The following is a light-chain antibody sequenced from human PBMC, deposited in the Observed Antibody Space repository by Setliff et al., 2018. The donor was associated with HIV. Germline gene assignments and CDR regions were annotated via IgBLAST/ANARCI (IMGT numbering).Light chain of an antibody. CDR2: HVS. Sequence: QSALTQPASVSGSPGQSITVSCTGTSSDVGGYNYVSWYQKYPGKAPQLLIYHVSNRPSEVSDRFSGSKSGNTASLTISGLQAEDEADYYCSSYTSSSTLIFGGGTKVTVL. CDR1: SSDVGGYNY. J-gene: IGLJ2*01. CDR3: SSYTSSSTLI. V-gene: IGLV2-14*03.